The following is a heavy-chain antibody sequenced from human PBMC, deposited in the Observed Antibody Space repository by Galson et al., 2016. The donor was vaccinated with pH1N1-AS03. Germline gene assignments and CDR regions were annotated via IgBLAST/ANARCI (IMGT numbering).Heavy chain of an antibody. CDR1: GYSFISYG. J-gene: IGHJ3*02. Sequence: SVKVSCKASGYSFISYGVSWVRQAPGQGLEWMGWISPYNGKTEHAQKFQGRVTLTTDTSTTTAYMELRSLRVEDTAVYYCARGVVVGLGFDIWGQGTMVTVSS. CDR2: ISPYNGKT. D-gene: IGHD3-3*01. CDR3: ARGVVVGLGFDI. V-gene: IGHV1-18*01.